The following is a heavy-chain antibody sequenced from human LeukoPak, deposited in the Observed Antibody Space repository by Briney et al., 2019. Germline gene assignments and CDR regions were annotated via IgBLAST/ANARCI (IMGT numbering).Heavy chain of an antibody. J-gene: IGHJ3*02. CDR1: GYNFISYD. Sequence: ASVKVSCKASGYNFISYDINWVRQATGQGLEWMGWMNPNSGDTGYAQKFQGRVTMTRDTSISTAYMELSSLRSEDTAVYYCARFLGVWFGESDGFDIWGQGTMLTVSS. CDR3: ARFLGVWFGESDGFDI. D-gene: IGHD3-10*01. CDR2: MNPNSGDT. V-gene: IGHV1-8*01.